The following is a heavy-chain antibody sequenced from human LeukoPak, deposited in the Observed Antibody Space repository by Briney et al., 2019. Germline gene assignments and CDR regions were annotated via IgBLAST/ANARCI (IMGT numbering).Heavy chain of an antibody. J-gene: IGHJ6*02. V-gene: IGHV3-7*01. CDR3: ARDRSDSSGWSGMDV. D-gene: IGHD3-22*01. CDR1: GFIFSSYW. CDR2: IKQDGSEK. Sequence: GGSLRLSCAASGFIFSSYWMSWVRQAPGKGLEWVANIKQDGSEKYYVDSVKGRFTISRDNAKNSLYLQMNSLRAEDTAVYYCARDRSDSSGWSGMDVWGQGTTVTVSS.